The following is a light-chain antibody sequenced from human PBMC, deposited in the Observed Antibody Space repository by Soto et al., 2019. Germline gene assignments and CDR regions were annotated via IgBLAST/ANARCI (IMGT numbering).Light chain of an antibody. CDR1: SSDVGSSNG. CDR3: SSYTSSSIYV. V-gene: IGLV2-18*02. J-gene: IGLJ1*01. Sequence: QSVLTQPPSVSGSPGQSVTISCTGTSSDVGSSNGVSWYQQPPGTAPKLMIYDVSNRPSGVPDRFSGSKSGNTASLTISGLQAENEADYYCSSYTSSSIYVFGTGTKVTVL. CDR2: DVS.